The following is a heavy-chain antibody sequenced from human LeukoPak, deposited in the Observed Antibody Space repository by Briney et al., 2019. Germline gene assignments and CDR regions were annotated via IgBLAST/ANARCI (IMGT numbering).Heavy chain of an antibody. J-gene: IGHJ4*02. CDR1: GFTFSSYG. CDR2: ISYDGSNK. D-gene: IGHD1-1*01. Sequence: GGTLRLSCAASGFTFSSYGMSWVRQAPGKGLEWVAVISYDGSNKYYADSVKGRFTVSRDNSKNMLYLQMNSLRAEDTAVYYCAYYHVNEEPPTFWGQGTLVTVSS. V-gene: IGHV3-30*03. CDR3: AYYHVNEEPPTF.